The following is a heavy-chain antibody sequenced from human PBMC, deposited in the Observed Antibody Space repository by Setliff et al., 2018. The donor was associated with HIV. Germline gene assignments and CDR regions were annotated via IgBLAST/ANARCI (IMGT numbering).Heavy chain of an antibody. CDR3: ARGRLLWSGSYYYYYMDV. CDR1: GFTFSDHY. V-gene: IGHV3-72*01. Sequence: LRLSCAASGFTFSDHYMDWVRQAPGKGLEWVGRSRNKANSYTTEYAASVKGRFTIPRDDSKNPLYLQMNSLKTEDTAVYYCARGRLLWSGSYYYYYMDVWGKGTTVTVSS. J-gene: IGHJ6*03. CDR2: SRNKANSYTT. D-gene: IGHD3-10*01.